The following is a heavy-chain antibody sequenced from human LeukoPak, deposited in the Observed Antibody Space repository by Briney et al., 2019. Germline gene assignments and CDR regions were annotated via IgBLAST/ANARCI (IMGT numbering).Heavy chain of an antibody. D-gene: IGHD4-11*01. Sequence: SQTLSLTCTVSGASISSGGYYWSWIRQLPEKGLEWIGYIYYTGSTYYNRSLRGRVKISLDMSQNQPSLKLSSVTAADTAVYYCARGVPNDYSNYLSSFDYWGQGNLVTVSS. CDR2: IYYTGST. V-gene: IGHV4-31*03. CDR1: GASISSGGYY. J-gene: IGHJ4*02. CDR3: ARGVPNDYSNYLSSFDY.